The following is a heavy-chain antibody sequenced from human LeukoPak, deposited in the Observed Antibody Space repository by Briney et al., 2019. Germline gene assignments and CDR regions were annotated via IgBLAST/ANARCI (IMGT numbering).Heavy chain of an antibody. D-gene: IGHD3-22*01. CDR2: INAKSGGT. CDR1: GYTFNAYN. Sequence: ASVKVSCKASGYTFNAYNMHWVRQAPGQGLEWMGWINAKSGGTNYAQKFQGRVTMTWDTSISTAYMELSRLRSDDTAVYYCARAYYYDSSGYYYVYPNFDYWGQGTLVTVSS. CDR3: ARAYYYDSSGYYYVYPNFDY. J-gene: IGHJ4*02. V-gene: IGHV1-2*02.